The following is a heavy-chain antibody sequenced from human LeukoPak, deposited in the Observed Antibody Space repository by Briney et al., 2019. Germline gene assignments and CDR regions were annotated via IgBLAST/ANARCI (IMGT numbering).Heavy chain of an antibody. CDR1: GFTFSSYS. Sequence: PGRSLRLSCAASGFTFSSYSMNWVRQAPGKGLEWVSYISSSSSTIYYADSVKGRFTISRDNAKNSLYLQMNSLRAEDTALYYCAKDIDCSGGSCYSSWGQGTMVTVSS. D-gene: IGHD2-15*01. J-gene: IGHJ3*01. CDR3: AKDIDCSGGSCYSS. V-gene: IGHV3-48*04. CDR2: ISSSSSTI.